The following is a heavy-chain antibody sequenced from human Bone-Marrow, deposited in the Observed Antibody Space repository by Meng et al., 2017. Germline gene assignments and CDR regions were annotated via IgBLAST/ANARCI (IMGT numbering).Heavy chain of an antibody. CDR2: ISWDGGST. V-gene: IGHV3-43*01. CDR3: ARGLGSGYYYAYFDY. J-gene: IGHJ4*02. CDR1: GFTFHHYT. Sequence: GESLKISCAASGFTFHHYTMHWVRQIPGKGLEWVSLISWDGGSTYFADSVKGRFTISRDNSKNSLYLQMNSLRAEDTALYYCARGLGSGYYYAYFDYWGQGTLVTVSS. D-gene: IGHD3-22*01.